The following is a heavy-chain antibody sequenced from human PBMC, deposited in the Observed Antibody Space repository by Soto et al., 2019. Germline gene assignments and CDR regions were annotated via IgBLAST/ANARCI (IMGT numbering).Heavy chain of an antibody. V-gene: IGHV3-74*01. CDR1: GFIFSEYW. CDR3: AREYPVS. J-gene: IGHJ4*01. CDR2: ISNDGSTT. D-gene: IGHD2-2*01. Sequence: PGGSLRLSCVASGFIFSEYWMHWVRQAPGKGLVWVSRISNDGSTTIYADSVKGRFTSSRDNAKNTLYLQMNSLRAEDTAVYYCAREYPVSWGQGTLVKASS.